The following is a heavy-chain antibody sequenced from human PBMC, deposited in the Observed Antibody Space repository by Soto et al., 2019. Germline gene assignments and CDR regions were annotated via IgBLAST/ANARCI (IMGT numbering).Heavy chain of an antibody. CDR1: GYKFISHS. D-gene: IGHD2-21*01. CDR2: ISAYNGNT. CDR3: SRGAFCGGAPGCRDMDV. Sequence: QIQLVQSGGEVKKPGASVKVSCKSSGYKFISHSITWVRQAPGQGLEWMGRISAYNGNTNYAQKLQGRVTMTTDTSTNTAYMELWSLRSDDTAVYYCSRGAFCGGAPGCRDMDVWCQGTTVTVSS. V-gene: IGHV1-18*01. J-gene: IGHJ6*02.